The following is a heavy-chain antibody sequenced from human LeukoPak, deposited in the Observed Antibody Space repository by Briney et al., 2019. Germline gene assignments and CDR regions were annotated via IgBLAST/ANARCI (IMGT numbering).Heavy chain of an antibody. Sequence: PGGSLRLSCAASGDTFSDQYMDWVRQAPGKGLEGVGRVGNKINSYTTEYAASVRGRFTVSRDDSKNSLYLQMSGLKTKDTAIYYCTRGYSGAWAYAFDIWGRGTMVTVSS. CDR1: GDTFSDQY. CDR2: VGNKINSYTT. D-gene: IGHD6-19*01. CDR3: TRGYSGAWAYAFDI. V-gene: IGHV3-72*01. J-gene: IGHJ3*02.